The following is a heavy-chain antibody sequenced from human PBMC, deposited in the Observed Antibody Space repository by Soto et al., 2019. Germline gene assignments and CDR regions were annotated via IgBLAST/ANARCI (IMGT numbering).Heavy chain of an antibody. D-gene: IGHD3-10*01. CDR1: GGSISSYY. V-gene: IGHV4-59*08. CDR2: IYYSGST. Sequence: QVQLQESGPGLVKPSETLSLTCTVSGGSISSYYWSWIRQPPGKGLEWVGYIYYSGSTNYNPSLKIRVTISVDSSENPSSLQLSSVTAADTAVYYCARHLSVYYGSGIYYYYFDYWGQGTLVTVSS. CDR3: ARHLSVYYGSGIYYYYFDY. J-gene: IGHJ4*02.